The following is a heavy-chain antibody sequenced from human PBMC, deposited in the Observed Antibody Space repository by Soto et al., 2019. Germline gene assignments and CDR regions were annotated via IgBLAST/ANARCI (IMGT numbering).Heavy chain of an antibody. D-gene: IGHD6-25*01. CDR1: GYTFTSYD. CDR3: TRGFWYSSGLYGTLPGKTNSLDP. Sequence: ASVKVSCEASGYTFTSYDINWVRQATGQGFEWMGWMNPNSGNTDYAQKFQGRVTMTRNTSIRTANMGLNSLRSEETAVYYCTRGFWYSSGLYGTLPGKTNSLDPRGQRTLLTVS. V-gene: IGHV1-8*01. J-gene: IGHJ5*02. CDR2: MNPNSGNT.